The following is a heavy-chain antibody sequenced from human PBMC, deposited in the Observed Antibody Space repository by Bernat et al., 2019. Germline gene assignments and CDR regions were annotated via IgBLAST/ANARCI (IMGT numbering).Heavy chain of an antibody. Sequence: EVQLVESGGGLVQPGGSLTLSCAASGFTFTTYSMNWVRQAPGKGLEWVSFISGSTTYIYYADSVKGRFTISRDNAKNSLYLQMNSLRADDTAVYYCARDQYGDYTYDYWGQGTLVTVSS. D-gene: IGHD3-3*01. CDR1: GFTFTTYS. CDR2: ISGSTTYI. V-gene: IGHV3-21*01. CDR3: ARDQYGDYTYDY. J-gene: IGHJ4*02.